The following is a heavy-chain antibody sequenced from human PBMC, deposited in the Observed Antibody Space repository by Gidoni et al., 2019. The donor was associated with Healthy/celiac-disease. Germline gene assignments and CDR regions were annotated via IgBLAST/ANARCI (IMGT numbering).Heavy chain of an antibody. CDR2: INHSGST. CDR1: GGSFSGYY. V-gene: IGHV4-34*01. CDR3: ARGGRVTMVRGVKRPYYGMDV. D-gene: IGHD3-10*01. J-gene: IGHJ6*02. Sequence: QVQLQQWGAGLLQPSETLSPTCAVYGGSFSGYYWRWIRQPPGKGLEWIGEINHSGSTNYNPSLKSRVTISVDTSKNQFSLKLSSVTAADTAVYYCARGGRVTMVRGVKRPYYGMDVWGQGTTVTVSS.